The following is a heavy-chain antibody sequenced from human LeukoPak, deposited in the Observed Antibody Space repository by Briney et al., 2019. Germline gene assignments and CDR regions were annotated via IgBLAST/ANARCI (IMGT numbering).Heavy chain of an antibody. Sequence: SSETLSLTCAVSGYSISSGYYWGWIRQPPGKGLEWIGSIYHSGSTYYNPSLKSRVTISVDTSKNQFSLKLSSVTAAYTAVYYCATRGDFWSGYTHFDYWGQGTLVTVSS. CDR1: GYSISSGYY. CDR3: ATRGDFWSGYTHFDY. CDR2: IYHSGST. V-gene: IGHV4-38-2*01. D-gene: IGHD3-3*01. J-gene: IGHJ4*02.